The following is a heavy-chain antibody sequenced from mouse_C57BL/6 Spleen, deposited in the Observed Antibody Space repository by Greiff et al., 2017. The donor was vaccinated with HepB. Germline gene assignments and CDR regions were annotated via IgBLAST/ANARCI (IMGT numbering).Heavy chain of an antibody. CDR3: GRRYDYDRRAWFAY. D-gene: IGHD2-4*01. Sequence: QVQLQQSGAELVKPGASVKISCKASGYAFSSYWMNWVKQRPGKGLEWIGQIYPGDGDTNYNGKFQGKATLTADKSSSTAYMQLSSLTSEDAAVYFGGRRYDYDRRAWFAYWGQGTLVTVSA. CDR2: IYPGDGDT. V-gene: IGHV1-80*01. J-gene: IGHJ3*01. CDR1: GYAFSSYW.